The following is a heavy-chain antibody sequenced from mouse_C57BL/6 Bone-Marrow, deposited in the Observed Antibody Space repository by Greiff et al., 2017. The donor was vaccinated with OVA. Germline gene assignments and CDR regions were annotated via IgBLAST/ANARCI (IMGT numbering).Heavy chain of an antibody. CDR1: GFTFSDYG. Sequence: EVKLMESGGGLVQPGGSLKLSCAASGFTFSDYGMAWVRQAPRKGPAWVAFISNLAYSIYYADTVTGRFTISRENAKNTLYLEMSSLGSEDTAMYYCARQGGYFDVWGTGTTVTVSS. J-gene: IGHJ1*03. CDR2: ISNLAYSI. V-gene: IGHV5-15*01. CDR3: ARQGGYFDV.